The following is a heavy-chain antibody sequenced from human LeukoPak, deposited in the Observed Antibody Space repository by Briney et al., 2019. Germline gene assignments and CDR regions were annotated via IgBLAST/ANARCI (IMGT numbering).Heavy chain of an antibody. CDR3: ARHYSSGWYRYFDY. V-gene: IGHV4-59*08. CDR1: GGSISSYY. J-gene: IGHJ4*02. Sequence: MPSETLSLTCTVSGGSISSYYWSWIRQPPGEGLEWIGYIYYSGSTNYNPSLKSRVTISVDTSKNQFSLKLSSVTAADTAVYYCARHYSSGWYRYFDYWGQGTLVTVSS. D-gene: IGHD6-19*01. CDR2: IYYSGST.